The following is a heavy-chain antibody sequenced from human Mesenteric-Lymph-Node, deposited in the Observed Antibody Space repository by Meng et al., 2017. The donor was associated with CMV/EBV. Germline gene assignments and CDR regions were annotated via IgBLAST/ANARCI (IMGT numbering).Heavy chain of an antibody. CDR3: AKDLGNYYWYGLDV. V-gene: IGHV3-23*01. CDR1: GFTFSSYA. Sequence: GESLKISCAASGFTFSSYAMSWVRQAPGKGLEWVSVISGSGGSTYYADSVKGRFTISRDNSENTLYLQMSSLRAEDTAVYYCAKDLGNYYWYGLDVWGQGTTVTVSS. J-gene: IGHJ6*02. D-gene: IGHD3-10*01. CDR2: ISGSGGST.